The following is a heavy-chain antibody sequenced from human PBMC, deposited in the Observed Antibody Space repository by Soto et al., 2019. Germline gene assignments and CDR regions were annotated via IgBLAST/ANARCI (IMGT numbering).Heavy chain of an antibody. CDR2: TFFSGST. CDR3: ASRTGTQYYYMDV. CDR1: GGSISIYF. V-gene: IGHV4-59*08. Sequence: ETLSLTCNVSGGSISIYFWIWIRQPPGKGLEWIGSTFFSGSTNYNPSLKSRVAMSLDTSKNQFSLKLTSVTAADTAVYYCASRTGTQYYYMDVWGKGTTVTVSS. J-gene: IGHJ6*03. D-gene: IGHD1-1*01.